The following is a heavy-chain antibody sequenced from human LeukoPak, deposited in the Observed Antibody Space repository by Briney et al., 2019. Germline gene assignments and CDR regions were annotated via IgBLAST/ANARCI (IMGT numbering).Heavy chain of an antibody. J-gene: IGHJ5*02. CDR3: AREPGFDSSGYLNWFDP. Sequence: SETLSLTCTVSGGSISSYYWSCIRQPPGKGLEWIACISYSGSTKYNPSLKSRVTISVDTSKNQLSLKLSSVTAADTAVYYCAREPGFDSSGYLNWFDPWGQGTLVTVSS. CDR1: GGSISSYY. V-gene: IGHV4-59*01. D-gene: IGHD3-22*01. CDR2: ISYSGST.